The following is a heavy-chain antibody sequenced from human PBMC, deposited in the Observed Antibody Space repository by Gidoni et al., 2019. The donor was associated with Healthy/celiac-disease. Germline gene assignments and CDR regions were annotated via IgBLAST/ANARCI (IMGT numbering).Heavy chain of an antibody. J-gene: IGHJ5*02. CDR3: AKERGGEVNWFDP. Sequence: EVQLVESGGGVVQPGGSLRLSGAAPGCTFSSYAMSWVRQAPGKGLGWVSAISGSCVITYYADSVKGRFPISRDNSKNTLYLQMNSLRAEDTAVYYCAKERGGEVNWFDPWGQGTLVTVSS. CDR1: GCTFSSYA. D-gene: IGHD3-16*01. V-gene: IGHV3-23*04. CDR2: ISGSCVIT.